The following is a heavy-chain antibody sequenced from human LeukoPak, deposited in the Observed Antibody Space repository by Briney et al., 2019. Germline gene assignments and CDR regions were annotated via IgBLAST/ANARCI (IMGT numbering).Heavy chain of an antibody. Sequence: PGGSLRLSCEASGFTFSSYGMHWVRQAPGKGLEWVAFIRYDGSNKYYADSVKGRFTISRDNSKNTLYLQMNSLRAEDTAVYYCAKSRVYWELLGGAFDIGAQGTMVPVSS. CDR3: AKSRVYWELLGGAFDI. V-gene: IGHV3-30*02. J-gene: IGHJ3*02. D-gene: IGHD1-26*01. CDR2: IRYDGSNK. CDR1: GFTFSSYG.